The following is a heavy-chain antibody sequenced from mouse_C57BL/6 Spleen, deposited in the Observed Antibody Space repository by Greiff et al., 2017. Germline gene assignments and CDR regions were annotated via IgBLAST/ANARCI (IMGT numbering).Heavy chain of an antibody. CDR1: GYTFTSYW. CDR3: ARHEDQTGPWFAY. CDR2: IDPSDSYT. V-gene: IGHV1-69*01. Sequence: VQLQQPGAELVMPGASVKLSCKASGYTFTSYWMHWVKQRPGQGLEWIGEIDPSDSYTNYNQKFKGKSTLTVDKSSSTAYMQLSSLTSEDSAVYFCARHEDQTGPWFAYWGQGTLVTVSA. J-gene: IGHJ3*01. D-gene: IGHD4-1*01.